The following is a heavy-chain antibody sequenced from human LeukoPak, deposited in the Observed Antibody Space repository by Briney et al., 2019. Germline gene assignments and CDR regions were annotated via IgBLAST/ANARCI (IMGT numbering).Heavy chain of an antibody. CDR2: IYYSGST. CDR1: GGSISGSSYY. J-gene: IGHJ4*02. Sequence: PSETLSLTCTVSGGSISGSSYYWGWIRQPPGTGLEWIGSIYYSGSTYYNPSLKSRVTISVDTSKNQFSLKLSSVTAADTAVYYCARPGNPQTSEDYFDYWGQGTLVTVSS. CDR3: ARPGNPQTSEDYFDY. V-gene: IGHV4-39*01.